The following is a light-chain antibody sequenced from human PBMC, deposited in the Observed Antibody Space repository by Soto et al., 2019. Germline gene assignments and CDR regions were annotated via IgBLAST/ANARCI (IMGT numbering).Light chain of an antibody. Sequence: DIQMTQSPSTLSASVGDRVTITCRARQSTSTWLAWYQQRPGKTPKPLISEASKLESGVPSRFSGSGSETEFALTISSLQHYDSATYYCQQYSSYPYSCGQRTKTEIK. CDR3: QQYSSYPYS. CDR2: EAS. J-gene: IGKJ1*01. V-gene: IGKV1-5*03. CDR1: QSTSTW.